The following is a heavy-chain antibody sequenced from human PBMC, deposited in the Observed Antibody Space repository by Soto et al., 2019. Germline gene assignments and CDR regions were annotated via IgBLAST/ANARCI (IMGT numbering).Heavy chain of an antibody. J-gene: IGHJ4*02. CDR2: FSATSENT. CDR3: AKARDQQWVRLPFDY. Sequence: EVQLLESGGGLVQPGGSLRLSCVGSGFFFSSYTMTWVRQAPGKGLEWVSSFSATSENTYYADSVRGRFTISRDNSKGTLFLQMNSLTAEDTAMYYCAKARDQQWVRLPFDYWGQGILVIVSS. D-gene: IGHD6-19*01. V-gene: IGHV3-23*01. CDR1: GFFFSSYT.